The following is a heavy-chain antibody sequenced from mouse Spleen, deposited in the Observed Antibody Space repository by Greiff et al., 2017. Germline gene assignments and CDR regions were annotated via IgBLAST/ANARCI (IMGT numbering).Heavy chain of an antibody. Sequence: VQLQQSGAELVRPGTSVKLSCKASGYTFTSYWMHWVKQRPGQGLEWIGVIDPSDSYTNYNQKFKGKATLTVDTSSSTAYMQLSSLTSEDSAVYYCARGLLRQGYYFDYWGQGTTLTVSS. V-gene: IGHV1-59*01. J-gene: IGHJ2*01. CDR1: GYTFTSYW. CDR2: IDPSDSYT. CDR3: ARGLLRQGYYFDY. D-gene: IGHD1-1*01.